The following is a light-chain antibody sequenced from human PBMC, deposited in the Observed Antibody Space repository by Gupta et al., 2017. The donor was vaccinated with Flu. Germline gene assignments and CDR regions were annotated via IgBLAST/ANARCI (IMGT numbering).Light chain of an antibody. V-gene: IGLV3-1*01. CDR3: QAWDSTFRV. Sequence: CSGDKLGDKNVSWYQQKPGQSPVLVIYQDNKRPSGIPERFSGSNSGNSATLTISGTQDIDEADYYCQAWDSTFRVFGPGTKVTVL. J-gene: IGLJ1*01. CDR2: QDN. CDR1: KLGDKN.